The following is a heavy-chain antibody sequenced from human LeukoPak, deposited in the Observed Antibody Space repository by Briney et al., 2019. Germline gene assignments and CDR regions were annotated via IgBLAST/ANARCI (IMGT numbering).Heavy chain of an antibody. CDR3: AKCIRYCSSTSCRIVATIDDAFDI. Sequence: GGSLRLSCAASGFTFSSYAMSWVRQAPGKGLEWVSAISGSGGSTYYADSVKGRFTISRDNSKNTLYLQMNSLRAEDTAVYYCAKCIRYCSSTSCRIVATIDDAFDIWGQGTMVTVSS. CDR1: GFTFSSYA. D-gene: IGHD2-2*01. J-gene: IGHJ3*02. V-gene: IGHV3-23*01. CDR2: ISGSGGST.